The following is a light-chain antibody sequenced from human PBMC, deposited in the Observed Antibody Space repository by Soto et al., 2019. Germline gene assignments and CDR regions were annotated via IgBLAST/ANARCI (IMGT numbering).Light chain of an antibody. Sequence: QSALTQPPSASLSPGQSVAISCTGTSSDVGGQNYVSWYQQHPGKAPKLIIYAVTERPSGVPDRFSGSKSGNTASLTVSGLQTEDEADYYCSSHAGNNNYVFGTGAKVTVL. V-gene: IGLV2-8*01. CDR2: AVT. CDR1: SSDVGGQNY. J-gene: IGLJ1*01. CDR3: SSHAGNNNYV.